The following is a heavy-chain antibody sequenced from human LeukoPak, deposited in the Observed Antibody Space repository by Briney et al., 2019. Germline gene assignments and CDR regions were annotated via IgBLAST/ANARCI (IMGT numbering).Heavy chain of an antibody. CDR2: ISAYNGYT. D-gene: IGHD2-15*01. CDR1: GYTLTSFS. J-gene: IGHJ1*01. CDR3: ARGDCSGDSRYLPEYFQH. V-gene: IGHV1-18*01. Sequence: ASVKVSCKASGYTLTSFSISWVRQAPGQGLEWMGWISAYNGYTDYAQKLQGRVTMTTDTSTNTAYMELRSLRSDDTAVYYCARGDCSGDSRYLPEYFQHWGQGTLVTVSS.